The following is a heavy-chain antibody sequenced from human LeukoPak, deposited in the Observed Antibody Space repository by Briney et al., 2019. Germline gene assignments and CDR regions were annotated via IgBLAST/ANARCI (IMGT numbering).Heavy chain of an antibody. D-gene: IGHD2-8*01. CDR1: GGSISSSSYY. Sequence: PSETLSLTCTVSGGSISSSSYYWGWIRQPPGKGLEWIGSIYYSGSTYYNPSLKSRVTISVDTSKNQFSLKLSSVTAAATAVYYCAREGLQLGYCTNGVCIPFDYWGQGTLVTVSS. V-gene: IGHV4-39*07. CDR3: AREGLQLGYCTNGVCIPFDY. J-gene: IGHJ4*02. CDR2: IYYSGST.